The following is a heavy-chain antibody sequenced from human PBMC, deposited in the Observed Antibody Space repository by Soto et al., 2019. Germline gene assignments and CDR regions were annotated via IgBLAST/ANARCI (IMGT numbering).Heavy chain of an antibody. CDR3: AREFTLTTFDY. Sequence: QVQLVESGGGVVQPGRSLSLSCAASGFTFSSYLMHWVRQAPGKGLEWVAVISYDGSNKYYADSVKGRFTISRDNSKNTLYLQMNSLRVEDTAVYYCAREFTLTTFDYWGQGTLVTVSS. J-gene: IGHJ4*02. V-gene: IGHV3-30-3*01. D-gene: IGHD4-17*01. CDR2: ISYDGSNK. CDR1: GFTFSSYL.